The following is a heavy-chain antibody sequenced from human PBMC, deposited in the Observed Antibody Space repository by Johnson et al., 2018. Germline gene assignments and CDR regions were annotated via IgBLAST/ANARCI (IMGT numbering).Heavy chain of an antibody. V-gene: IGHV3-33*01. Sequence: QVQLVQSGGGVVQPGRSLRLSCAASGFTFNMYGMHWVRQAPGKGLDWVAVIWYDGSNQYYADSVKGRFTISRDNSKNTLYLKMDSLRAEDTAVYYCAGASEPHYFESSGTLCDCWGQGTLVNVSS. D-gene: IGHD3-22*01. CDR1: GFTFNMYG. CDR2: IWYDGSNQ. CDR3: AGASEPHYFESSGTLCDC. J-gene: IGHJ4*02.